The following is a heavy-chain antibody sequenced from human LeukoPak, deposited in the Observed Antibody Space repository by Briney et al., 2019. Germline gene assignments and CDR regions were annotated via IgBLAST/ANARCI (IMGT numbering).Heavy chain of an antibody. V-gene: IGHV4-38-2*01. D-gene: IGHD5-18*01. CDR2: IYHSGST. CDR3: AKMGYNYGYDY. CDR1: DYSISSGYY. Sequence: PSETLSLTCAVSDYSISSGYYWGWIRQPPGKGLEWIGSIYHSGSTYYNPSLKSRVTISVDTSKNQFSLKLSSVTAADTAVYYCAKMGYNYGYDYWGQGTLVTVSS. J-gene: IGHJ4*02.